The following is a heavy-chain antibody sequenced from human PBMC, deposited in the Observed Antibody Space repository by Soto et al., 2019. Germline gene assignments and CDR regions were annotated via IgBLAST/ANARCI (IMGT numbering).Heavy chain of an antibody. CDR2: IDNGGNT. V-gene: IGHV4-39*01. CDR1: GRTFSINADF. Sequence: SETLSLTCTVSGRTFSINADFWYLAWIRQPPGKGLEWIGSIDNGGNTYYNPSLKSRVTISADTAKNQFSLNLRSVTAADTAMYFCARRERYYGSPGWFDPWGPGTLVTVSS. CDR3: ARRERYYGSPGWFDP. D-gene: IGHD3-10*01. J-gene: IGHJ5*02.